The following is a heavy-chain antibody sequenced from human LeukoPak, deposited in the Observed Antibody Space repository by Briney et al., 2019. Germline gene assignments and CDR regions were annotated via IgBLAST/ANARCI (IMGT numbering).Heavy chain of an antibody. Sequence: GGSLRLSCAASGFTFSTNAMSWVRQAPGKGLEWVSAISGRTGSTYYSDSVEGRFTIPRDNSKSTLYLQMDSLRAEDTAVYYCAKCGNSGCHLIDYWGQGTLVTVSS. CDR3: AKCGNSGCHLIDY. D-gene: IGHD5-12*01. CDR1: GFTFSTNA. CDR2: ISGRTGST. J-gene: IGHJ4*02. V-gene: IGHV3-23*01.